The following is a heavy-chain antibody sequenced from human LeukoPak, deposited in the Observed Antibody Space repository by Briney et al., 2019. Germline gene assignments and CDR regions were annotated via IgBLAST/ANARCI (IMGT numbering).Heavy chain of an antibody. V-gene: IGHV1-18*01. CDR3: ATGYCSSTNCRIDC. D-gene: IGHD2-2*03. J-gene: IGHJ4*02. Sequence: ASVKVSCKASGYTFISYGISWVRQAPGQGLEWMGWIRVYNGDTNYAQKLQGRVTMTTDTSTSTAYMELRSLRSDDTAVYYCATGYCSSTNCRIDCWGQGTLVSVSS. CDR1: GYTFISYG. CDR2: IRVYNGDT.